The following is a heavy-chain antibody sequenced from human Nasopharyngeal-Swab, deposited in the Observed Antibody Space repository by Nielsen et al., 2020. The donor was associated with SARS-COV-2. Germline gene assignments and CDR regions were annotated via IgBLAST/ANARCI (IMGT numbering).Heavy chain of an antibody. D-gene: IGHD6-13*01. J-gene: IGHJ6*03. Sequence: SQTLSLTCAISGDSVSSNSAAWNWIRQSPSRGLEWLGRTYYRSKWYNDYAVSVKSRITINPDTSKNQFSLQLNSVTPEDTAVYYCARDGWPNAAAGPNYYYYYYMDVWGKGTTVTVSS. CDR1: GDSVSSNSAA. V-gene: IGHV6-1*01. CDR3: ARDGWPNAAAGPNYYYYYYMDV. CDR2: TYYRSKWYN.